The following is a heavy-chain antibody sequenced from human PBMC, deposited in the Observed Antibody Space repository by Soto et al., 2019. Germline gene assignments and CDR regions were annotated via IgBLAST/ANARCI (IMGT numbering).Heavy chain of an antibody. CDR3: ARDRPGIKTYGAFDI. Sequence: GASVKVSCKASGYTFTSYDINWVRQATGQGPEWMGWMSPNTGTIVYAQKFQGRVTMTRNTSTSTAYMTLSSLRSEDTAVYYCARDRPGIKTYGAFDIWGQGTTVTVSS. CDR2: MSPNTGTI. V-gene: IGHV1-8*01. D-gene: IGHD1-20*01. J-gene: IGHJ3*02. CDR1: GYTFTSYD.